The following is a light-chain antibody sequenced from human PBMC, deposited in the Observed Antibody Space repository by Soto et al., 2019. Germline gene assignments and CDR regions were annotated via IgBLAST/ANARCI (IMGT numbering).Light chain of an antibody. CDR2: SNS. Sequence: QPVLTQPPSASGTPGQRVTISCSGSSSNIGSNIVNWYQQLPGTAPKLLIYSNSQRPSGVPDRFSGSKSGTSASLAISGLQSEDEADYYCAAWDDSLNGPVFGGGTKLTVL. V-gene: IGLV1-44*01. J-gene: IGLJ3*02. CDR1: SSNIGSNI. CDR3: AAWDDSLNGPV.